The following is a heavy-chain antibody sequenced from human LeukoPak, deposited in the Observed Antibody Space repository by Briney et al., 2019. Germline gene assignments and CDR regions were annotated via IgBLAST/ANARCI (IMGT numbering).Heavy chain of an antibody. CDR3: ARDRSAPPPRPLNWFDP. D-gene: IGHD6-25*01. CDR2: IIPIFGIA. Sequence: SVKVSCKASGGTFSSYAISWVRQAPGQGLEWMGRIIPIFGIANYAQKFQGRVTITADKSTSTAYMELSSLRSEDTAVYYCARDRSAPPPRPLNWFDPWGQGTLVTVSS. CDR1: GGTFSSYA. V-gene: IGHV1-69*04. J-gene: IGHJ5*02.